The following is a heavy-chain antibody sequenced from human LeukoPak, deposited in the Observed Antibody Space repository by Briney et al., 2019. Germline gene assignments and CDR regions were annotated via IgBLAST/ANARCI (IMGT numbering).Heavy chain of an antibody. Sequence: SETLSLTCTVSGGSISSSSYYWGWIRQPPGKGLEWIGSIYYSGSTYYNPSLKSRVTISVDTPKNQFSLKLSSVTAADTAVYYCARFSSGYSYYWGQGTLVTVSS. J-gene: IGHJ4*02. D-gene: IGHD3-22*01. CDR1: GGSISSSSYY. V-gene: IGHV4-39*01. CDR2: IYYSGST. CDR3: ARFSSGYSYY.